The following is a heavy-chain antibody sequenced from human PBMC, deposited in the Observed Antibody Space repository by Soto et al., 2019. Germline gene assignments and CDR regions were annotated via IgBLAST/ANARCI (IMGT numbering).Heavy chain of an antibody. CDR1: GFTFSSYA. CDR2: ISYDGSNK. J-gene: IGHJ6*02. D-gene: IGHD3-10*01. V-gene: IGHV3-30-3*01. Sequence: GGSLRLSCAASGFTFSSYAMHWVRQAPGKGLEWVAVISYDGSNKYYADSVKGRFTTSRDNSKNTLYLQMNSLRAEDTAVYYCARDRLPRGSNYYYGMDVWGQGTTVTVSS. CDR3: ARDRLPRGSNYYYGMDV.